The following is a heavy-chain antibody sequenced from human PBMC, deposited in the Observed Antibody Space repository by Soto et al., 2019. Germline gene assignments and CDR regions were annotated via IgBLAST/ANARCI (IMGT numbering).Heavy chain of an antibody. CDR2: ISYDGSNK. Sequence: QVQLVESGGGVVQPGRSLRLSCAASGFTFSSYGMHWVRQAPGKGLEWVAVISYDGSNKYYADSVKGRFTISRDNSKNPLYLQLDTLRAEDTAVYDCAKKGPKVGQQLGPYCFDYWGQGTLVTVSS. CDR3: AKKGPKVGQQLGPYCFDY. V-gene: IGHV3-30*18. D-gene: IGHD6-13*01. CDR1: GFTFSSYG. J-gene: IGHJ4*02.